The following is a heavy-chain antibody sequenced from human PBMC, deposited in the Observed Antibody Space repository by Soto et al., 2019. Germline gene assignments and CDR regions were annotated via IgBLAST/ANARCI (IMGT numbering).Heavy chain of an antibody. D-gene: IGHD6-19*01. CDR2: ISYDGSNK. Sequence: QVQLVESGGGVVQPGRSLRLSCAASGFTFSSYAMHWVRQAPGKGLEWVAVISYDGSNKYYADSVKGRFTISRDNSKNTLHLQMNSLRAEDTAVYYCAGGADSSGWYPGLEYYGMDVWGQGTTGTVSS. J-gene: IGHJ6*02. CDR3: AGGADSSGWYPGLEYYGMDV. V-gene: IGHV3-30-3*01. CDR1: GFTFSSYA.